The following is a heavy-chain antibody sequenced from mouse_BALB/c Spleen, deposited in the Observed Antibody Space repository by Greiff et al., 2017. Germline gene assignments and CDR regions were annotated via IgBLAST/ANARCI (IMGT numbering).Heavy chain of an antibody. V-gene: IGHV1-7*01. CDR1: GYTFTSYW. CDR2: INPSTGYT. J-gene: IGHJ4*01. CDR3: ARKGYAMDY. Sequence: QVQLQQSGAELAKPGASVKMSCKASGYTFTSYWMHWVKQRPGQGLEWIGYINPSTGYTEYNQKFKDKATLTADKSSSTAYVQLSSLTSEDSAVYYCARKGYAMDYGGQGTSVTVSA.